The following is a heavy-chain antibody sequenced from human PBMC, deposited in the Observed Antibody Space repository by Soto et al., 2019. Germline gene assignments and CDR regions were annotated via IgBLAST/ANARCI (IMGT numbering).Heavy chain of an antibody. CDR3: ARQAYRSFYFDE. CDR2: ISYDGSNK. Sequence: VGSPGLSCEASRSPYRRYRKHSVRQAPGKGLEWVAVISYDGSNKYYADSVKGRFTISRDNSKNTLYLQMNSVRAEDTAVYYCARQAYRSFYFDEWGQGTLVTFSS. V-gene: IGHV3-30*03. D-gene: IGHD3-10*01. J-gene: IGHJ4*02. CDR1: RSPYRRYR.